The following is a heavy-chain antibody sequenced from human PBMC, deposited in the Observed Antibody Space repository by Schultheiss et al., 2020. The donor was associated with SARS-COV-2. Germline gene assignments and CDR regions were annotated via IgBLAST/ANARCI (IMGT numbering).Heavy chain of an antibody. CDR2: INHSGST. Sequence: SETLSLTCAVSGGSVSSSDWWSWVRQPPGKGLEWVGEINHSGSTNYNPSLKSRVTISVDTSKNQFSLKLSSVTAADTAVYYCASGGRYYDTPLYYGMDVWGHGTTVTVSS. J-gene: IGHJ6*02. V-gene: IGHV4-4*02. CDR1: GGSVSSSDW. CDR3: ASGGRYYDTPLYYGMDV. D-gene: IGHD3-22*01.